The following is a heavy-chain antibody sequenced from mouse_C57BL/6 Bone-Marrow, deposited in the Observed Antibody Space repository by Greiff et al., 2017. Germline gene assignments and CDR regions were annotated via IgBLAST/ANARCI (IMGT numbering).Heavy chain of an antibody. V-gene: IGHV5-4*03. CDR2: FSDGGSYT. CDR3: ARGRYSNFYFDY. D-gene: IGHD2-5*01. Sequence: EVMLVESGGGLVKPGGSLKLSCAASGFTFSSYAMSWVRQTPEKRLEWVATFSDGGSYTYYPDNVKGRFTISRDNAKNNLYLQMSHLKSEDTAMYYCARGRYSNFYFDYWGQGTTLTVSS. J-gene: IGHJ2*01. CDR1: GFTFSSYA.